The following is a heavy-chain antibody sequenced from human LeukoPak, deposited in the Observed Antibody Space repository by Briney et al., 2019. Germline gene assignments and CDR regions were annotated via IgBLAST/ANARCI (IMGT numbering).Heavy chain of an antibody. V-gene: IGHV3-7*01. CDR3: ARDLAADDAFDI. D-gene: IGHD6-13*01. CDR1: GFTFSSYG. J-gene: IGHJ3*02. Sequence: GGSLRLSCAASGFTFSSYGMHWVRQAPGKGLEWVANIKQDGSEKYYVDSVKGRFTISRDNAKSSLYLQMNSLRAEDTAVYYCARDLAADDAFDIWGQGTMVTVSS. CDR2: IKQDGSEK.